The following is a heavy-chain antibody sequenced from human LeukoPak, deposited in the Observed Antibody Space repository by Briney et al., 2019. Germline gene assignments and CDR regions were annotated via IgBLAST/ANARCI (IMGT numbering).Heavy chain of an antibody. V-gene: IGHV3-30*04. CDR1: GFTFSSYA. CDR3: ASELRLPGDAFDI. Sequence: GGSLRLSCAASGFTFSSYAMHWVRQAPGKGLEWVAVISYDGSNKYYADSVKGRFTISRDNSKNTLYLQMNSLRAEDTAVYYCASELRLPGDAFDIWGQGTMVTVSS. J-gene: IGHJ3*02. D-gene: IGHD5-12*01. CDR2: ISYDGSNK.